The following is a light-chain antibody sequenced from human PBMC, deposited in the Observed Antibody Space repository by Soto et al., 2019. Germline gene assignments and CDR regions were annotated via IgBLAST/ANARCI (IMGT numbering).Light chain of an antibody. CDR1: SSDIGGYNY. J-gene: IGLJ1*01. CDR3: SSFTSSGTRV. V-gene: IGLV2-14*01. Sequence: QSALTQPASVSGSPGQSITISCTGTSSDIGGYNYVSWFQQHPDKAPKLMIYDVNGRPSGVSNRFSGSKSGNTASLTISGLQAEDEADYYCSSFTSSGTRVFGTGTKPPS. CDR2: DVN.